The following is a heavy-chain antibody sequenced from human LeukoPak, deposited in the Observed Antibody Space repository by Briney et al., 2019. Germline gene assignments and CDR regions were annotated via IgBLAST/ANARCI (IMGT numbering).Heavy chain of an antibody. V-gene: IGHV3-48*01. CDR2: LSTDSITT. CDR1: GFTFRSYS. D-gene: IGHD5-18*01. CDR3: AITPVTGRFDY. J-gene: IGHJ4*02. Sequence: GGSLRLSCAASGFTFRSYSMNWVRQAPGKGLEWVSYLSTDSITTYYADSVKGRFTISRDNAKNSLYLQMNSLRAEDTAVYYCAITPVTGRFDYWGQGTLVTVSS.